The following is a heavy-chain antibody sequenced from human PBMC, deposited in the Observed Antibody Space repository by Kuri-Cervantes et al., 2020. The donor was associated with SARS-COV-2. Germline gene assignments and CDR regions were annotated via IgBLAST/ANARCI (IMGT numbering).Heavy chain of an antibody. V-gene: IGHV4-59*11. CDR3: ARGPYRGGHFDY. CDR1: GGSITNLY. Sequence: GSLRLSCTVSGGSITNLYWSWIRQTPGKGLEWIGYVYYSGNTNYNPSLKSRVAISVDTSKNQFSLRLSSVTAADTAVYYCARGPYRGGHFDYWGQGTLVTVSS. CDR2: VYYSGNT. D-gene: IGHD3-10*01. J-gene: IGHJ4*02.